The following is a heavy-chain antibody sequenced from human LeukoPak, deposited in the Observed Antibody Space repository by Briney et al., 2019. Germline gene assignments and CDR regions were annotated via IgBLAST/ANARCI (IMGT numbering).Heavy chain of an antibody. D-gene: IGHD6-25*01. CDR1: GGSISSYY. CDR2: IYYSGST. Sequence: PSETLSLTRTVSGGSISSYYWSWLRQPPGKGLEWVGYIYYSGSTNYNPSLKSRVTISVDTSKNQFSLKLSSVTAADTAVYYCAGLRGPYDAFDIWGQGTMVTVSS. CDR3: AGLRGPYDAFDI. J-gene: IGHJ3*02. V-gene: IGHV4-59*08.